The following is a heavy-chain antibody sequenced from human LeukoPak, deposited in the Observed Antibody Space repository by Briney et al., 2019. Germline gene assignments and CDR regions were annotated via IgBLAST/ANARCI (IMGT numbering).Heavy chain of an antibody. Sequence: GGSLRLSCAASGFTFSDYAMSWVRQAPGKGLEWVSSISSSSSYIYYADSVKGRFTISRDNAKNSLYLQMNSLRAEDTAVYYCARDLQLERPGDYYYGMDVWGQGTTVTVSS. V-gene: IGHV3-21*01. D-gene: IGHD1-1*01. CDR3: ARDLQLERPGDYYYGMDV. J-gene: IGHJ6*02. CDR2: ISSSSSYI. CDR1: GFTFSDYA.